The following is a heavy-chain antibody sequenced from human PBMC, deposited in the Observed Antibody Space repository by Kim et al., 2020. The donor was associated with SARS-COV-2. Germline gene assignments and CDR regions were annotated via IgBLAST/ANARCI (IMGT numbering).Heavy chain of an antibody. D-gene: IGHD4-17*01. CDR3: ARENGDLESFPGAMRGKVWFDT. Sequence: ASVKVSCKASGYTFTSYYMHWVRQAPGQGLEWMGIINPSGGSTSYAQKFQGRVTMTRDTSTGTVYMELSSLRSEDTAVYYCARENGDLESFPGAMRGKVWFDTWGQGTLVTVSS. CDR2: INPSGGST. V-gene: IGHV1-46*01. J-gene: IGHJ5*02. CDR1: GYTFTSYY.